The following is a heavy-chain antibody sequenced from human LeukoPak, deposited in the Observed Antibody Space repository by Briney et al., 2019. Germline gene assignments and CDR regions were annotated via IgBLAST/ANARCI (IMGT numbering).Heavy chain of an antibody. CDR3: ARPASSRNYAY. V-gene: IGHV4-39*01. J-gene: IGHJ4*02. Sequence: SEPLSLTCTVSGDSISSSGCYWGWIRQSPGKGLDWIGSIRYGGSAFYNPSLKNRVTISVHTSKNQFSLMLTSVTAADTAIYYCARPASSRNYAYWGQGTLVTVSS. CDR2: IRYGGSA. D-gene: IGHD1-7*01. CDR1: GDSISSSGCY.